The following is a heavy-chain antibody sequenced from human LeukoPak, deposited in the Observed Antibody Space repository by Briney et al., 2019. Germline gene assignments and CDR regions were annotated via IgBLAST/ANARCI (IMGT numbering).Heavy chain of an antibody. J-gene: IGHJ4*02. Sequence: SVKVSCKAPGGTFSSYAISWVRQAPGQGLEWMGRIIPIFGIANYAQKFQGRVTITADKSTSTAYMELSSLRSEDTAVYYCARETYYDSSGSQASRYFDYWGQGTLVTVSS. CDR3: ARETYYDSSGSQASRYFDY. CDR1: GGTFSSYA. CDR2: IIPIFGIA. D-gene: IGHD3-22*01. V-gene: IGHV1-69*04.